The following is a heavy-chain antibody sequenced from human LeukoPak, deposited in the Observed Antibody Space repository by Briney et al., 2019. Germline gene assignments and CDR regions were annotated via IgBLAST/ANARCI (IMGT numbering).Heavy chain of an antibody. V-gene: IGHV1-18*01. CDR2: ISCYNGDT. CDR1: GYTFTSHG. J-gene: IGHJ4*02. Sequence: ASVNVSCKASGYTFTSHGISWVRQAPGQGLEWMGWISCYNGDTKYAQNLQGRVTMTTDASTSTAYMELRSLRSDDTAVYYCARDPTNTSGWYVYFDYWGQGTLVTVSS. CDR3: ARDPTNTSGWYVYFDY. D-gene: IGHD6-19*01.